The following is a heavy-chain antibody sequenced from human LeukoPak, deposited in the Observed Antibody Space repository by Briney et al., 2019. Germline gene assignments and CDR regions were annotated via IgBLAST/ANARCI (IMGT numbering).Heavy chain of an antibody. CDR2: IYSGGSA. V-gene: IGHV3-53*01. J-gene: IGHJ3*02. Sequence: GGSLRLSCAASGFTVSSNYMSWVRQAPGKGLEWVSVIYSGGSAYNADSVKGRFTISRDNAKNSLYLQMNSLRAEDTAVYYCARDQRASYSSSWYLQESDAFDIWGQGTMVTVSS. CDR3: ARDQRASYSSSWYLQESDAFDI. CDR1: GFTVSSNY. D-gene: IGHD6-13*01.